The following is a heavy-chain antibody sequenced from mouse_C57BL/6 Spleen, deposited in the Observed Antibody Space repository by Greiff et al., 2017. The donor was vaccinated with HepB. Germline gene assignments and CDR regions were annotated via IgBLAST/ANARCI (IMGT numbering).Heavy chain of an antibody. V-gene: IGHV5-6*01. J-gene: IGHJ3*01. D-gene: IGHD1-1*01. CDR1: GFTFSSYG. CDR2: ISSGGSYT. CDR3: ASAYGSSYWVAY. Sequence: EVMLVESGGDLVKPGGSLKLSCAASGFTFSSYGMSWVRQTPDKRLEWVATISSGGSYTYYPDSVKGRFTISRDNAKNTLYLQMSSLKSEDTAMYYCASAYGSSYWVAYWGQGTLVTVAA.